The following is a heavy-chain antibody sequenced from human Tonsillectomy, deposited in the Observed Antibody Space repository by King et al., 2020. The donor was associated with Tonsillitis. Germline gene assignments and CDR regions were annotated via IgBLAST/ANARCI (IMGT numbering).Heavy chain of an antibody. Sequence: QLVQSGAEVKKPGASVKVSCKASGYTFTGYYMHWVRQAPGQGLEWMGWINPNSGGTNYAQKFQGWVTMTRDTSISTAYMELSRLRSDDTAVYYCARAPVITFGGVIALEFDYWGQGTLVTVSS. J-gene: IGHJ4*02. D-gene: IGHD3-16*02. CDR2: INPNSGGT. CDR3: ARAPVITFGGVIALEFDY. V-gene: IGHV1-2*04. CDR1: GYTFTGYY.